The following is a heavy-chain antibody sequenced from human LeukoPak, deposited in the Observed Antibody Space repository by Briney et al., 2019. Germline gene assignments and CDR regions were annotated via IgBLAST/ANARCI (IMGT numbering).Heavy chain of an antibody. CDR2: IYSGGST. D-gene: IGHD2-8*01. V-gene: IGHV3-53*01. CDR3: ARFNRLGTSYVLY. J-gene: IGHJ4*02. Sequence: GGSLRLSCAASGFTVSSNYMSWVRQAPGKGLEWVSVIYSGGSTYYADSVKGRFTISRDNSKNTLYLQMNSLRAEDTAVYYCARFNRLGTSYVLYWGQGTLVTVSS. CDR1: GFTVSSNY.